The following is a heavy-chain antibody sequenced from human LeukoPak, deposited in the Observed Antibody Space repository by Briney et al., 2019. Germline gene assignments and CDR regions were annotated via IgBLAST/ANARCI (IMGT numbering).Heavy chain of an antibody. CDR2: ISSSSSTI. CDR1: GFTFISYS. Sequence: GGSLRLSCAASGFTFISYSMNWVRQAPGKGLEWVSYISSSSSTIYYADSVKGRFTISRDNAKNSLYLQMNSLRAEDTAVYYCARDRWEYYYDSSGFGMDVWGQGTTVTVSS. D-gene: IGHD3-22*01. J-gene: IGHJ6*02. V-gene: IGHV3-48*04. CDR3: ARDRWEYYYDSSGFGMDV.